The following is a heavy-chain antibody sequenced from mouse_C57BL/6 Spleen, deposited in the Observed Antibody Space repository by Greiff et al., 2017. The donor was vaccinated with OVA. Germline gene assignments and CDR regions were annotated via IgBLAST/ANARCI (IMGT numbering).Heavy chain of an antibody. CDR2: INPNNGGT. CDR1: GYTFTDYY. CDR3: AREGYYSNYRAMDY. Sequence: VQLQQSGPELVKPGASVKISCKASGYTFTDYYMNWVKRSHGKSLEWIGDINPNNGGTSYNQKFKGKATLTVDKSSSTAYMELRSLTSEDSAVYYCAREGYYSNYRAMDYWGQGTSVTVSS. V-gene: IGHV1-26*01. D-gene: IGHD2-5*01. J-gene: IGHJ4*01.